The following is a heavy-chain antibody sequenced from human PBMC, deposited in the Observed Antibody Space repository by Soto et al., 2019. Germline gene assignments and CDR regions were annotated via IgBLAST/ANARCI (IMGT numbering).Heavy chain of an antibody. CDR1: GFTFRRFP. J-gene: IGHJ4*02. Sequence: PGGSLRLSCEASGFTFRRFPMGWVRQRPGQGLEWVSTISDSGKYTFYSDSVRGRFTISGDNSRDTLFLQMDSLRAEDTAIYYCSKDRGLRLAELSSNWTTPRGHYFDSWGQGKLVTVSS. CDR2: ISDSGKYT. CDR3: SKDRGLRLAELSSNWTTPRGHYFDS. V-gene: IGHV3-23*01. D-gene: IGHD3-16*02.